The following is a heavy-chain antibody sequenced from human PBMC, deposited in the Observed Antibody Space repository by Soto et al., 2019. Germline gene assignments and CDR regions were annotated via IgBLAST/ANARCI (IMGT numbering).Heavy chain of an antibody. J-gene: IGHJ3*02. CDR1: GGSISYY. Sequence: PSETLSLTCTVSGGSISYYWSWMRQPPGKGLEWIGNIYYSGTTNYNASLKRRVTISVDTSKNQFSLKLSSVTAADTAVYYCARTNAFDIWGQGTMVTVSS. CDR2: IYYSGTT. CDR3: ARTNAFDI. V-gene: IGHV4-59*08.